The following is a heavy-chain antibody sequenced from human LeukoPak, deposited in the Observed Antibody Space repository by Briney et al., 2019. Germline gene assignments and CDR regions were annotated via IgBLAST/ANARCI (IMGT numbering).Heavy chain of an antibody. V-gene: IGHV1-3*01. Sequence: KFQGRVTITRDTSASTAYLERSSLRSEDTAVYYCARGLEAAAGILDYWGQGTLVTVSS. D-gene: IGHD6-13*01. J-gene: IGHJ4*02. CDR3: ARGLEAAAGILDY.